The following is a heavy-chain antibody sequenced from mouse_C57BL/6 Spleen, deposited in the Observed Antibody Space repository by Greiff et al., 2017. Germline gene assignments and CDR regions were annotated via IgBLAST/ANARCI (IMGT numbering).Heavy chain of an antibody. J-gene: IGHJ3*01. D-gene: IGHD2-4*01. V-gene: IGHV3-6*01. CDR3: AREGIYYDYDGAY. CDR2: ISYDGSN. Sequence: EVQLVESGPGLVKPSPSLSLTCSVTGYSITSGYYWYWIRQFPGNKLEWMGYISYDGSNNYNPSLKNRISITRDTSKNQFFLKLNSVTNEDTATYYCAREGIYYDYDGAYWGQGTLVTVSA. CDR1: GYSITSGYY.